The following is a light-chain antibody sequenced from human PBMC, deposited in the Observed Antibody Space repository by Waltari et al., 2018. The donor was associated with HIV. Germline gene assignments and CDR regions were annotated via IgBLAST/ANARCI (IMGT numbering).Light chain of an antibody. V-gene: IGKV1-9*01. CDR2: AAS. J-gene: IGKJ4*02. CDR1: QDINNY. Sequence: DIQLTQSPSFLSASVGDRVTITCRASQDINNYLPWYQQKPGKNPKLLIYAASTLQSGVPSRFSGGGSGTHFTLTISSLQPEDFATYYCQQRKAYPRTFGGGTKVEIK. CDR3: QQRKAYPRT.